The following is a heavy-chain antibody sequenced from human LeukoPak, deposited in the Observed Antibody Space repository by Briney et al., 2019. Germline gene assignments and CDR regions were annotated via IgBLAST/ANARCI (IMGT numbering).Heavy chain of an antibody. D-gene: IGHD3-22*01. CDR3: ARVRRVLITTNDAFDI. CDR1: GSSISTYY. Sequence: SETLSLTCSVSGSSISTYYWSWIRQPPGKGLEWIGYSYYSGSTKYNPSLKSRVTISVDTSKNQFSLKLSSVTAADTAVYYCARVRRVLITTNDAFDIWGQGTIVTVSS. J-gene: IGHJ3*02. CDR2: SYYSGST. V-gene: IGHV4-59*01.